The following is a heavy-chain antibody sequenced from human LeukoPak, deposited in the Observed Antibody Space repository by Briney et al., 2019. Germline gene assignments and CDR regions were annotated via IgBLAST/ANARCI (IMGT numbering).Heavy chain of an antibody. D-gene: IGHD5-18*01. Sequence: GGSLRLSCAASGFTFSSYAMSRVRQAPGKGLEWVSAISGSGGSTYYADSVKGRFTISRDNPKNTLYLQMNSLRAEDTAVYYCAKGGRIQLSQEYYFDYWGQGTLVTVSS. CDR2: ISGSGGST. CDR3: AKGGRIQLSQEYYFDY. CDR1: GFTFSSYA. V-gene: IGHV3-23*01. J-gene: IGHJ4*02.